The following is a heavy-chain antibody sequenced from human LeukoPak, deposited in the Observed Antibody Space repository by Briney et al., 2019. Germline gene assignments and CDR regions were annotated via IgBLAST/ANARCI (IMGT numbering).Heavy chain of an antibody. Sequence: SETLSLTCTVSGVSISSYYWSWIRQPAGKGLEWIGRIYASGSTKYNPSLKSRVTVSVDTSKNQFSLELSSVTAADTAVYYCARGTTVTHYFDSWGQGTLVTVSS. D-gene: IGHD4-17*01. CDR2: IYASGST. V-gene: IGHV4-4*07. CDR3: ARGTTVTHYFDS. J-gene: IGHJ4*02. CDR1: GVSISSYY.